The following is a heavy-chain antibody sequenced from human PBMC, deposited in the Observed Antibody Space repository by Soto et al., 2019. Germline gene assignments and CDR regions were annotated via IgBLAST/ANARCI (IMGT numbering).Heavy chain of an antibody. CDR2: INHSGST. D-gene: IGHD2-15*01. Sequence: PSETLSLTCAVYGGSFSGYYWSWIRQPPGKGLEWIGEINHSGSTNYNPSLKSRVTISVDTSKNQFSLKLSSVTAADTAVYYCARGQAGRPNRYCSGGSCYRTPLEVDYWGQGTLVTVSS. CDR3: ARGQAGRPNRYCSGGSCYRTPLEVDY. J-gene: IGHJ4*02. CDR1: GGSFSGYY. V-gene: IGHV4-34*01.